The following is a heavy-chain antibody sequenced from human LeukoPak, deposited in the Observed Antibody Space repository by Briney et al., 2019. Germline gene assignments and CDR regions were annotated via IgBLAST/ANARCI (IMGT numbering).Heavy chain of an antibody. Sequence: GGSLRLSCAASGFTVSSNYMSWVRQAPGKGLEWVSVIYSGGGKYYADSVKGRFTISRDNSKNTLYLQMNSLRAEDTAVYYCARGSSKASLGYDYWGQGTLVTVSS. CDR3: ARGSSKASLGYDY. CDR2: IYSGGGK. J-gene: IGHJ4*02. V-gene: IGHV3-66*01. D-gene: IGHD3-16*01. CDR1: GFTVSSNY.